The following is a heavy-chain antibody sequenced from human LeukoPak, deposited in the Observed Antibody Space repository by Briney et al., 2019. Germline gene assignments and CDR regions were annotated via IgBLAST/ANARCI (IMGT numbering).Heavy chain of an antibody. V-gene: IGHV4-59*08. J-gene: IGHJ4*02. CDR1: GGSISGYY. CDR3: ARHSPGGGDYDFWSGYYIEGSFDY. Sequence: RSSETLSLTCTVSGGSISGYYWSWIRQPLGKGLEWLGLIHYTGTTNYNPSLKSRVTISLDTSKNQFSLNLSSVTAADTAVYYCARHSPGGGDYDFWSGYYIEGSFDYWGQGTLVTVSS. D-gene: IGHD3-3*01. CDR2: IHYTGTT.